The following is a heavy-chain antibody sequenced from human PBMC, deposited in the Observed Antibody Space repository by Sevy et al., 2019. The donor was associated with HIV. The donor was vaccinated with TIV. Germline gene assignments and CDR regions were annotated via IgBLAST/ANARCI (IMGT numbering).Heavy chain of an antibody. Sequence: GGSLRLSCAASGFTFSSYAMSWVRQAPGKGLEWVSAISGSGGSTYYADSVKGRFTISRDNSKNTLYLQMNSPRAEDTAVFYCAKDQAPNFWSAARGYYYYYGMDVWGQGTTVTVSS. V-gene: IGHV3-23*01. J-gene: IGHJ6*02. D-gene: IGHD3-3*01. CDR3: AKDQAPNFWSAARGYYYYYGMDV. CDR1: GFTFSSYA. CDR2: ISGSGGST.